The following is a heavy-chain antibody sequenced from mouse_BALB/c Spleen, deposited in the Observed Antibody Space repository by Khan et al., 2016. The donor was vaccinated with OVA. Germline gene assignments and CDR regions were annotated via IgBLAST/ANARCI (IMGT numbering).Heavy chain of an antibody. Sequence: EVELVESGGGLVQPGGSRKLSCAASGFTFSRFGMHWVRQAPEKGLEWVAYISSGSSSIYYADTVKGRFTSPRDNPKHTLFLQMTSVRSEDTDMYYCARDCNFDYWGQGTTLTVSS. J-gene: IGHJ2*01. CDR2: ISSGSSSI. V-gene: IGHV5-17*02. CDR1: GFTFSRFG. CDR3: ARDCNFDY.